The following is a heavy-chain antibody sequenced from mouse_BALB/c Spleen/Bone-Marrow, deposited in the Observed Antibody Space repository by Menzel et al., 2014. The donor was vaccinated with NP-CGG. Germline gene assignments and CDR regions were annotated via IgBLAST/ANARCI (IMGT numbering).Heavy chain of an antibody. Sequence: EVQLVESGTVLARPGASVKMSCKASDYSFTSYWIHWVKQRPGQGLEWIGAIYPGDSDTSFNQRFKDKAKLTAVTSASTAYMELSSLTNEDSAVYYCTRRTATLDYWGQGTTLTVSS. CDR1: DYSFTSYW. J-gene: IGHJ2*01. CDR2: IYPGDSDT. CDR3: TRRTATLDY. D-gene: IGHD1-2*01. V-gene: IGHV1-5*01.